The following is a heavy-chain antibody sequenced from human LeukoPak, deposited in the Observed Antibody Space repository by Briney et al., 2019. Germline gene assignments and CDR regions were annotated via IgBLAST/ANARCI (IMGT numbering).Heavy chain of an antibody. J-gene: IGHJ5*02. D-gene: IGHD2-2*01. CDR2: IYYSGST. CDR3: ARDRPAANWFDP. Sequence: PWETLSLTCTVSGGSISSYYWSWIRQPPGKGLEWIGYIYYSGSTNYNPSLKSRVTISVDTSKNQFSLKLSSVTAADTAVYYCARDRPAANWFDPWGQGTLVTVSS. V-gene: IGHV4-59*01. CDR1: GGSISSYY.